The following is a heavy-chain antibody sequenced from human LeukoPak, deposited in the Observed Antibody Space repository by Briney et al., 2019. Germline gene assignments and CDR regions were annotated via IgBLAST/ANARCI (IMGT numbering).Heavy chain of an antibody. Sequence: GGSLRLSCAASGYTFCGYEMKWVRQPPGQGLKWVSYISRSGTIISYADSVKGRFTISRDNAKNSLYLQMNSLRAEDSAVYYCARERDDYYFDYWGQGTLVTVSS. CDR2: ISRSGTII. D-gene: IGHD3-3*01. CDR1: GYTFCGYE. V-gene: IGHV3-48*03. J-gene: IGHJ4*02. CDR3: ARERDDYYFDY.